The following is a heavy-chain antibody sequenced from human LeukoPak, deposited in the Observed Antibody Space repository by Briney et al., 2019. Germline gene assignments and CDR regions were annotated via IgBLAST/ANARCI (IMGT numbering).Heavy chain of an antibody. Sequence: SETLSLTCTVSGGSISSSSYYWGWIRQPPGKGLEWIGSIYYSGSTYYNPSLKSRVTISVDTSKNQFSLKLSSVTAADTAVYYCARVWTGSYAFDIWGQGTMDTVSS. J-gene: IGHJ3*02. CDR1: GGSISSSSYY. D-gene: IGHD3/OR15-3a*01. V-gene: IGHV4-39*01. CDR2: IYYSGST. CDR3: ARVWTGSYAFDI.